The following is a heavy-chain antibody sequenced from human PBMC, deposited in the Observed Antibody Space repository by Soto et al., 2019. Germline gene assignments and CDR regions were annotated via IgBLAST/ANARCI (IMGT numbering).Heavy chain of an antibody. V-gene: IGHV3-30*18. CDR3: AKVIRRVGYYYYGMDV. CDR2: ISYDGSNK. D-gene: IGHD3-10*01. CDR1: GFTFSSYG. J-gene: IGHJ6*02. Sequence: GGSLRLSXAASGFTFSSYGMHWVRQAPGKGLEWVAVISYDGSNKYYADSVKGRFTISRDNSKNTLYLQMNSLRAEDTAVYYCAKVIRRVGYYYYGMDVWGQGTTVTVSS.